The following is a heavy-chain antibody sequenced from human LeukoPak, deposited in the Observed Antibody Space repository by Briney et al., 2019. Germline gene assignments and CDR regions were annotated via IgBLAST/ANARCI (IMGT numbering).Heavy chain of an antibody. CDR1: GFTFSNYA. CDR2: IPYDGSNK. J-gene: IGHJ4*02. D-gene: IGHD2-2*01. CDR3: ARDFCSSTSCLSAFDY. Sequence: GRSLRLSCAASGFTFSNYAMHWVRQAPGKGLEWGAVIPYDGSNKYYADSVKGRLTISRDNSKNTLYLQMNSLRAEDAAVYYCARDFCSSTSCLSAFDYWGQGTLVTVSS. V-gene: IGHV3-30-3*01.